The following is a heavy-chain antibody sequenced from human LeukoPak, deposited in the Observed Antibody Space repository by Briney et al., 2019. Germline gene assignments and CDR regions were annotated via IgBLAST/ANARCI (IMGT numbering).Heavy chain of an antibody. CDR1: GYTLTELS. Sequence: ASVKVSCKVSGYTLTELSMHWVRQAPGKGLEWMGGFDPEDGETIYAQKFQGRATMTEDTSTDTAYVELSSLRSEDTAVYYCATGPATYYYDSSGYYELDYWGQGTLVTVSS. CDR3: ATGPATYYYDSSGYYELDY. CDR2: FDPEDGET. J-gene: IGHJ4*02. D-gene: IGHD3-22*01. V-gene: IGHV1-24*01.